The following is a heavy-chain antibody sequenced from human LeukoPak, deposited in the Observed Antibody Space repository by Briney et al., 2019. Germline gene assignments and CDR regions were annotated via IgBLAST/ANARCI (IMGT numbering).Heavy chain of an antibody. J-gene: IGHJ4*02. Sequence: PGGSLRLSCAASGFTFSSYWMSWVRQAPGKGLEWVANIKRDGSEKYYVASVKGRFTISRDNAENSLYLQMNSLRVEDTAVYYCASIQWLADYWGQGTLVTVSS. V-gene: IGHV3-7*01. CDR2: IKRDGSEK. CDR3: ASIQWLADY. CDR1: GFTFSSYW. D-gene: IGHD6-19*01.